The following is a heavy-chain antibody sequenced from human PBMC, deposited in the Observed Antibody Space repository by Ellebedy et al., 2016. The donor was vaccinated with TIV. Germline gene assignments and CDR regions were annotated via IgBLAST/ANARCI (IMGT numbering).Heavy chain of an antibody. D-gene: IGHD3-16*01. V-gene: IGHV3-74*01. CDR1: GFTFSRYR. CDR2: LNSDGSTS. J-gene: IGHJ5*02. CDR3: IRDGGWEVA. Sequence: PGGSLRLSCAASGFTFSRYRMSWVRQGPGKGLAWVARLNSDGSTSDYAESVKGRFTISRDNARNTLYLKMKGLRVEDTAVYYCIRDGGWEVAWGQGTLVTVSS.